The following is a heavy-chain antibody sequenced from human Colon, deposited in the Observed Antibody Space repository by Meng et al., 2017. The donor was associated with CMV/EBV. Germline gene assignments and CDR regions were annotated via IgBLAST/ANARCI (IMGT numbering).Heavy chain of an antibody. CDR3: TKVSIIAVPGAYFDF. J-gene: IGHJ4*02. Sequence: GESLKISCEVSGFNFQNYAVTWVRPAPGKGLEWVSVISGSGGVTYYADSVKGRFNISKDNTKNTVYLQMNSLRADDTAVYYCTKVSIIAVPGAYFDFWGQGTLVTVSS. CDR2: ISGSGGVT. CDR1: GFNFQNYA. D-gene: IGHD2-2*01. V-gene: IGHV3-23*01.